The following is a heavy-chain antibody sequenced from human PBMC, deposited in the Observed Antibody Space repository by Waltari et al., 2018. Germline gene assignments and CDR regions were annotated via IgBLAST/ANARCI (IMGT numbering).Heavy chain of an antibody. CDR1: GFAFGATG. CDR2: INWNGDKK. D-gene: IGHD3-16*01. CDR3: VKSLFYYERSGHSAFDV. V-gene: IGHV3-20*01. Sequence: DVRLVESGGSVVRPGGSLRLSCSVSGFAFGATGMSWVRQVPGKGLEWVCGINWNGDKKTYGDSVKGRFIISRDNAQNSLFLEMHSLRVEDTALYHCVKSLFYYERSGHSAFDVWGQGTKVTVSA. J-gene: IGHJ3*01.